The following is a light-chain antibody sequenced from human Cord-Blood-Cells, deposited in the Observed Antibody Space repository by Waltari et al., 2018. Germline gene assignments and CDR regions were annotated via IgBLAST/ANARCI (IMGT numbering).Light chain of an antibody. Sequence: DIVMTQSPDSLAVSLGERATINCKSSQSVLYSSNNKNYLAWYQQKPGQPPKLLIYLASTRESGVPARFSGGGSGTDFTLTISSLQAEDVAVYYCQQDYSTPPYSFGQGTKLEIK. CDR3: QQDYSTPPYS. V-gene: IGKV4-1*01. J-gene: IGKJ2*03. CDR2: LAS. CDR1: QSVLYSSNNKNY.